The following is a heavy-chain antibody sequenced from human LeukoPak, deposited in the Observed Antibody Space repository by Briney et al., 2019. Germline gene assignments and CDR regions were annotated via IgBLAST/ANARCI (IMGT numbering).Heavy chain of an antibody. CDR3: AKPRWELSPPDDY. CDR2: ISGSGGST. CDR1: GFTFSSYG. V-gene: IGHV3-23*01. J-gene: IGHJ4*02. Sequence: GSLRLSCAASGFTFSSYGMNWVRQAPGKGLEWVSAISGSGGSTYYADSVKGRFTISRDNSKNTLYLQMNSLRAEDTAVYYCAKPRWELSPPDDYWGQGTLVTVSS. D-gene: IGHD1-26*01.